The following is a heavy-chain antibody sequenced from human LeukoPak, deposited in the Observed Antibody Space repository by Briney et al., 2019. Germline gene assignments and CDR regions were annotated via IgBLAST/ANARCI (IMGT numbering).Heavy chain of an antibody. CDR1: GVSISSSSYY. V-gene: IGHV4-39*01. J-gene: IGHJ5*02. Sequence: PSETLSLTCTVSGVSISSSSYYWGWIRQPPGKGLEWIGSIYYGGCTYYNPSLKSRVTISVDTSKNQFSLKLSSVTAADTAVYYCARHMYSSSWSLISWFDPWGQGTLVTVSS. D-gene: IGHD6-13*01. CDR2: IYYGGCT. CDR3: ARHMYSSSWSLISWFDP.